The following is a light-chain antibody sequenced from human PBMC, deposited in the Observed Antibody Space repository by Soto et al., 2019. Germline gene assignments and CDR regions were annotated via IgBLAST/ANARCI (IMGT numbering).Light chain of an antibody. J-gene: IGLJ2*01. CDR2: DVS. CDR3: CSLAGGNIFRV. Sequence: QSALTQPRSESGSPGQSVTISCTGTSSDVGGYDYVSWYQHHPGKAPKFIIFDVSSRPSGVPDRFSGSKSGSTAYLTISGLQAEDEAHYYCCSLAGGNIFRVFGGGTKLTVL. V-gene: IGLV2-11*01. CDR1: SSDVGGYDY.